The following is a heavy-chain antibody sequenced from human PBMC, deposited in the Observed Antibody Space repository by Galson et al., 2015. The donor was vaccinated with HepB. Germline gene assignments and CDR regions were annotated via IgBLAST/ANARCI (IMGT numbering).Heavy chain of an antibody. CDR1: GGTFSSYA. CDR3: AREDTIFGVVIGGMDV. D-gene: IGHD3-3*01. V-gene: IGHV1-2*02. Sequence: SVKVSCKASGGTFSSYAISWVRQAPGQGLEWMGWINPNSGGTNYAQKFQGRVTMTRDTSISTAYMELSRLRSDDTAVYYCAREDTIFGVVIGGMDVWGQGTTVTVSS. CDR2: INPNSGGT. J-gene: IGHJ6*02.